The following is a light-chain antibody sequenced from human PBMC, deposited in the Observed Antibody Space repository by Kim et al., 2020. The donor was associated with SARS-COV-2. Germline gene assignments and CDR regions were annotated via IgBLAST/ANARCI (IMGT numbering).Light chain of an antibody. V-gene: IGLV6-57*03. J-gene: IGLJ3*02. CDR2: EDI. Sequence: GKTVTFSCTRSSGSIADGYVQWYQQRPGSAPTILIFEDIRRPSGVPDRFSGSIDTSSNSASLTISGLKTEDEADYYCQSYDTTFWVFGGGTQLTVL. CDR1: SGSIADGY. CDR3: QSYDTTFWV.